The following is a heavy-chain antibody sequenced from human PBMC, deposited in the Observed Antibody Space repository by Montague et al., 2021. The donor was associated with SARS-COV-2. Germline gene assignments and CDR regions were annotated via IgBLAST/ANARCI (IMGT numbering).Heavy chain of an antibody. CDR1: GGSFSGYY. J-gene: IGHJ4*02. CDR2: INHSGST. V-gene: IGHV4-34*01. Sequence: SETLSLTCAVYGGSFSGYYWSWIRQPQGKGMEWIGEINHSGSTNXXPSLKSRVTISVDTSKNQFSLKLSSVTAADTAVYYCASVSDSGYAFDYWGQGTLVTVSS. D-gene: IGHD2-2*01. CDR3: ASVSDSGYAFDY.